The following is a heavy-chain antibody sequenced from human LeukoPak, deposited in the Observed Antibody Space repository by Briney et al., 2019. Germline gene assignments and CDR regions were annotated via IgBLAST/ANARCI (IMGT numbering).Heavy chain of an antibody. J-gene: IGHJ3*02. CDR3: ARDLAPGKDSYGLVDI. D-gene: IGHD5-18*01. Sequence: PSETLSLTCTVSGGSLSSYYWSWIRQPPGKGLEWIGYIYYSGSTNYNPSLKSRVTISVDTSKNQFSLKLSSVTAADTAVYYCARDLAPGKDSYGLVDIRGQGTMVTVSS. CDR1: GGSLSSYY. CDR2: IYYSGST. V-gene: IGHV4-59*01.